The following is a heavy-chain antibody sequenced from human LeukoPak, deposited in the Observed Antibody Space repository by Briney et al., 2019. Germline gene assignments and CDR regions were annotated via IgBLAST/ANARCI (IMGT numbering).Heavy chain of an antibody. D-gene: IGHD6-6*01. Sequence: SETLSLTCTVSGGSISSYYWSWIRQPPGKGLEWIGYIYYSGSTNHNPSLKSRVTISIDTSKNQFSLKLSSVTAADTAVYYCARLSIAALSSPDYWGQGTLVTVSS. J-gene: IGHJ4*02. CDR1: GGSISSYY. CDR2: IYYSGST. CDR3: ARLSIAALSSPDY. V-gene: IGHV4-59*01.